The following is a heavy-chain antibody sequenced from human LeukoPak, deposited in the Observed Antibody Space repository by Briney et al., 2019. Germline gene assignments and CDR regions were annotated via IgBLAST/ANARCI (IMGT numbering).Heavy chain of an antibody. CDR3: ARGAPGWGITIFVTPSGAFDI. Sequence: SETLSLTCTVSGGSISSYYWSWIRQPPGKGLEWIGYIYYSGSTNYNPSLKSRVTISVDTSKNQFSLKLRSVTAADTAVYYCARGAPGWGITIFVTPSGAFDIWGQGTMVTVSS. CDR2: IYYSGST. CDR1: GGSISSYY. J-gene: IGHJ3*02. D-gene: IGHD3-3*01. V-gene: IGHV4-59*01.